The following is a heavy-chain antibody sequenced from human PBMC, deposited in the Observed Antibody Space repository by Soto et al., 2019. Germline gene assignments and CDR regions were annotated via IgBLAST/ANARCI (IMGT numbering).Heavy chain of an antibody. CDR3: ARVGVRLGRIAARPQADPYYYAMDV. CDR2: IYNSGGT. V-gene: IGHV4-61*01. CDR1: GGSVSSGSYS. J-gene: IGHJ6*02. D-gene: IGHD6-6*01. Sequence: QVQLQESGPGLVKPSETLSLTCTVSGGSVSSGSYSWSWIRQPPGKGLEWIGYIYNSGGTNNNPSLKSRVTISVDTSKNQFSLKLSSVTAADTAVYYCARVGVRLGRIAARPQADPYYYAMDVWGQGTTVTVSS.